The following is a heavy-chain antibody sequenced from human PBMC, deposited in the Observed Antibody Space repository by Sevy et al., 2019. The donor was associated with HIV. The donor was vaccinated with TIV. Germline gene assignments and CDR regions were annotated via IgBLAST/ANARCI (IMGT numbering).Heavy chain of an antibody. CDR1: GFTFSNAW. CDR2: IKRKTDGGTT. V-gene: IGHV3-15*01. CDR3: TTGMRNTKFDY. J-gene: IGHJ4*02. D-gene: IGHD3-3*01. Sequence: GGSLRLSCAASGFTFSNAWMSWVRQAPGKGLEWVGRIKRKTDGGTTDYAAPVKGRFTISRDDSKNTLYLQMNSLKTEDTAVYYCTTGMRNTKFDYWGQGTLVTVSS.